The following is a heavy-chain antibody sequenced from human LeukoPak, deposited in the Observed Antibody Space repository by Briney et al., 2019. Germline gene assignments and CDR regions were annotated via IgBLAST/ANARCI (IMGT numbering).Heavy chain of an antibody. Sequence: PGGSLRLSCGASGFTLSGYWMHWVRPAPGKGRGWVSRISSDASSTNYADSVKGRFTISRDNAKTTLYLQMNSLRAEDTAIYYCARELRQTGFDYWGQGTLVTVSS. CDR2: ISSDASST. D-gene: IGHD4-17*01. CDR1: GFTLSGYW. V-gene: IGHV3-74*01. J-gene: IGHJ4*02. CDR3: ARELRQTGFDY.